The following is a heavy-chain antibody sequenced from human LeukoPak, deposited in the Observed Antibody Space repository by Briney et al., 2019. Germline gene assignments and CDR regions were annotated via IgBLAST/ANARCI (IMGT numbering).Heavy chain of an antibody. CDR3: AKGGGYCSTSQCYGIHEFDR. V-gene: IGHV3-13*01. CDR1: GFTFSNYD. J-gene: IGHJ4*02. CDR2: IGTAGDA. Sequence: GGSLRLSCAASGFTFSNYDMHWVRQATGGGLEWVSGIGTAGDAYYAGSVKGRFTISRENTKNSLYLQMNSLRAEDTAVYYCAKGGGYCSTSQCYGIHEFDRWGQGTLVTVSS. D-gene: IGHD2-2*01.